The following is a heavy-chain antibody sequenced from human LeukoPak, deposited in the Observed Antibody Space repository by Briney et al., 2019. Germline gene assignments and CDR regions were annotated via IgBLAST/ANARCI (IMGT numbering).Heavy chain of an antibody. Sequence: SETLSLICTVSGGSINSFYWTWIRQPAGKGLEWIGRIYSSGSTNFNPSLKSRVTMSVDTSKNQFSLRLSSVTAADTAAYFCARDGGELWFGELCVYWGQGTLVTVSS. CDR1: GGSINSFY. V-gene: IGHV4-4*07. J-gene: IGHJ4*02. CDR2: IYSSGST. D-gene: IGHD3-10*01. CDR3: ARDGGELWFGELCVY.